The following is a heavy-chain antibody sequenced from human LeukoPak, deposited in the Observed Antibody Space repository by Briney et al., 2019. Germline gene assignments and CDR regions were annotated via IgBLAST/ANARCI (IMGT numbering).Heavy chain of an antibody. CDR1: GDSISYYH. CDR2: IYYTGST. J-gene: IGHJ4*02. CDR3: ACTKKWLAFDY. Sequence: SETLSLTCTVSGDSISYYHWSWVRQPPGKGLEWIGYIYYTGSTNYSPSLKSRVTISVDTSKNQISLNLKSVTEADTAVYYCACTKKWLAFDYGGQGALVTVSS. D-gene: IGHD6-19*01. V-gene: IGHV4-59*01.